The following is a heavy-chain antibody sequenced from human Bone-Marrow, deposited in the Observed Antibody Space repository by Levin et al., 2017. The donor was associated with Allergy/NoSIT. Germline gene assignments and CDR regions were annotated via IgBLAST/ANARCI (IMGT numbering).Heavy chain of an antibody. CDR1: GFTFNTYW. CDR3: AREWWGPEY. CDR2: IKQDGSEK. V-gene: IGHV3-7*04. D-gene: IGHD2-21*02. Sequence: GGSLRLSCAASGFTFNTYWMTWVRQAPGKGLEWVANIKQDGSEKNYVDSVKGRFTTSRDNAKNSLYLQMNSLRAEDTAVYYCAREWWGPEYWGQGTLVTVSS. J-gene: IGHJ4*02.